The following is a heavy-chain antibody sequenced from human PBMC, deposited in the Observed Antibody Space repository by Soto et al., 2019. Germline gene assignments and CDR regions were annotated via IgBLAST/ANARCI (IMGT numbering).Heavy chain of an antibody. CDR1: GGTFSSYT. CDR3: ARDHWNYVPLYY. Sequence: QVQLVQSGAEVKKPGSSVKVSCKASGGTFSSYTISWVRHAPGQGLEWMGRIIPILGIANYALKFKGRVTITADKSTSTAYMELSSLRSEDTAVYYCARDHWNYVPLYYWGQGTLVTVSS. CDR2: IIPILGIA. D-gene: IGHD1-7*01. J-gene: IGHJ4*02. V-gene: IGHV1-69*08.